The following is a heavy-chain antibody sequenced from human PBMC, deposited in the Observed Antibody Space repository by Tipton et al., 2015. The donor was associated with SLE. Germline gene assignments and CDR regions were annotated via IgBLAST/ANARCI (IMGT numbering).Heavy chain of an antibody. CDR1: GFIFSSYA. V-gene: IGHV3-30-3*01. D-gene: IGHD5-18*01. CDR3: ARSRAYSSGDGWFDP. Sequence: SLRLSCAASGFIFSSYAMHWVRQAPGKGLEWVALISYDGSNKYYADSVKGRFTISRDNSKNTLYLQMNSLRAEDTAVYYCARSRAYSSGDGWFDPWGQGTLVTVSS. CDR2: ISYDGSNK. J-gene: IGHJ5*02.